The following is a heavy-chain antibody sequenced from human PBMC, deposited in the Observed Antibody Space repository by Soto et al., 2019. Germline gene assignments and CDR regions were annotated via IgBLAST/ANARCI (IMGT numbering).Heavy chain of an antibody. V-gene: IGHV1-2*04. CDR2: INPNSGGT. CDR1: GYTFTGYY. D-gene: IGHD6-13*01. CDR3: ARAENKAAAAGAFDI. J-gene: IGHJ3*02. Sequence: ASVKVSCKASGYTFTGYYMHWVRQAPGQGLEWMGWINPNSGGTNYAQKFQGWVTMTRDTSISTAYMELSRLRSDDTAVYYCARAENKAAAAGAFDIWGQGTMDTVSS.